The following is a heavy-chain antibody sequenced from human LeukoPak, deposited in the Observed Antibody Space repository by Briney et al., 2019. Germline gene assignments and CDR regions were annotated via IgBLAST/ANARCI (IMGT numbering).Heavy chain of an antibody. Sequence: SCKASGYTFTSYYMHWVRQAPGKGLEWVAVISYDGSNKYYADSVKGRFTISRDNSKNTLYLQMNSLRAEDTAVYYCAKFSSTHYDSSGYSWDYWGQGTLVTVSS. D-gene: IGHD3-22*01. CDR3: AKFSSTHYDSSGYSWDY. J-gene: IGHJ4*02. CDR2: ISYDGSNK. CDR1: GYTFTSYY. V-gene: IGHV3-30*18.